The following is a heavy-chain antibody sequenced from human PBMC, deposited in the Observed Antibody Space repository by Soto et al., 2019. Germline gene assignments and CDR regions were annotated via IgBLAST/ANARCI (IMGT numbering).Heavy chain of an antibody. CDR3: TRVGGFLEWLLYGYFDY. D-gene: IGHD3-3*01. V-gene: IGHV3-49*04. J-gene: IGHJ4*02. Sequence: PGGSLRLSCAASGFTFGDYAMSWVRQAPGKGLEWVGFIRSKAYGGTTEYAASVKGRFTISRDDSKSIAYLQMNSLKTEDTAVYYCTRVGGFLEWLLYGYFDYWGQGTLVTVSS. CDR1: GFTFGDYA. CDR2: IRSKAYGGTT.